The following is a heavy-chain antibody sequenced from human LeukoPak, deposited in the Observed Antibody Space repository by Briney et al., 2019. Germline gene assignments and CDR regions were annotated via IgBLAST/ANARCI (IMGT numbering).Heavy chain of an antibody. D-gene: IGHD2-2*01. Sequence: SVKVSCKASGGTFSSYAISWVQQAPGQGLEWMGGIIPIFGTANYAQKFQGRVTITADESTSTAYMGLSSLRSEDTAVYYCASRPYQLLVGKSGDAFDIWGQGTMVTVSS. CDR2: IIPIFGTA. CDR1: GGTFSSYA. CDR3: ASRPYQLLVGKSGDAFDI. V-gene: IGHV1-69*13. J-gene: IGHJ3*02.